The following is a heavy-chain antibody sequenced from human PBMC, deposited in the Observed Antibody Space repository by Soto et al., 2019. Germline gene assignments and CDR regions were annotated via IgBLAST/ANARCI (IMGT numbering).Heavy chain of an antibody. Sequence: GGSLRLSCAASGFTFSTYSMNWVRQAPGKELEWVSSISSSSSYIYYADSVKGRFTISRDNAKNSLYLQMNSLRAEDTAVYYCARYDSSGYYWPYYYYGMDVWGQGTTVTVSS. CDR2: ISSSSSYI. J-gene: IGHJ6*02. V-gene: IGHV3-21*01. CDR3: ARYDSSGYYWPYYYYGMDV. D-gene: IGHD3-22*01. CDR1: GFTFSTYS.